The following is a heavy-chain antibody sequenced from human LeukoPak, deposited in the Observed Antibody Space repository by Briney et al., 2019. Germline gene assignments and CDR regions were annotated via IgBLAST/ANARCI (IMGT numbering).Heavy chain of an antibody. D-gene: IGHD1-26*01. V-gene: IGHV3-23*01. CDR2: ISGSGGST. J-gene: IGHJ4*02. CDR3: AKSLYSGTYYFWDY. Sequence: GGSLRLSCAASGFTFSSYAMSWVRQAPGKGLEWVSGISGSGGSTYYADSVKGRFTISRDDSKNTLYLQMNSLRAEDTAIYYCAKSLYSGTYYFWDYWGQGTLVTVSS. CDR1: GFTFSSYA.